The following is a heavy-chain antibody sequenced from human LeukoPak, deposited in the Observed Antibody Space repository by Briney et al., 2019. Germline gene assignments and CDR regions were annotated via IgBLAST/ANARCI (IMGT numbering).Heavy chain of an antibody. J-gene: IGHJ3*02. CDR2: IRQDGSEK. CDR3: ARSRVQLWFAAFDI. V-gene: IGHV3-7*01. Sequence: GGSLRLSCAASGFTFSSYWMSWVRQAPGKGPEWVANIRQDGSEKYYVDSVKGRFTISRDNAKNSLYLQMNSLRAEDTAVYYCARSRVQLWFAAFDIWGQGTMVTVSS. CDR1: GFTFSSYW. D-gene: IGHD5-18*01.